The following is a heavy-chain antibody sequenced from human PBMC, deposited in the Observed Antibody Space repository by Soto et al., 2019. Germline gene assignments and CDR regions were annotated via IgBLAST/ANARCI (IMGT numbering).Heavy chain of an antibody. J-gene: IGHJ5*02. CDR3: ARDRDGYNSNWFDP. D-gene: IGHD5-12*01. CDR1: GFTLSTHN. V-gene: IGHV3-21*01. CDR2: ISTGSSYI. Sequence: EVRLVESGGGLVEPGGSLRLSCAASGFTLSTHNMNWVRQAPGKGLEWVSSISTGSSYIYYADSVKGRFTISRDNAQNSLYLQMNSLTAEDTAVYYCARDRDGYNSNWFDPWGRGTLVTVSS.